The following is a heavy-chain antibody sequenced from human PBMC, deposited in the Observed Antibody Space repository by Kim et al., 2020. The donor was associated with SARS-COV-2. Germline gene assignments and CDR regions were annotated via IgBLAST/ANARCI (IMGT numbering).Heavy chain of an antibody. D-gene: IGHD3-10*01. V-gene: IGHV3-74*01. J-gene: IGHJ3*02. Sequence: GGSLRLSCAASGFTFSSYWMHWVRQAAGKGLVWVSRINSDGSSTSYADSVKGRFTISRDNAKNTLYLQMNSLRAEDTAVYYCARAQQLLEGAFDIWGQGTMVTVSS. CDR1: GFTFSSYW. CDR3: ARAQQLLEGAFDI. CDR2: INSDGSST.